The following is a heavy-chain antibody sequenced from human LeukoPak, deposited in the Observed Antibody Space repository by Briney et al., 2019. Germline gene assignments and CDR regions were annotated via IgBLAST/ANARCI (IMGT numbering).Heavy chain of an antibody. D-gene: IGHD3-16*01. CDR3: AYTNNLKY. V-gene: IGHV3-23*01. CDR2: ISGSGGST. J-gene: IGHJ4*02. Sequence: GGSLRLSCAASGFTFSNYAMNWVRQALGRGLEWVSAISGSGGSTYYADSVKGRFTISRDNSKNTLYLQMNSLRAEDTAVYYCAYTNNLKYWGQGTLVTVSS. CDR1: GFTFSNYA.